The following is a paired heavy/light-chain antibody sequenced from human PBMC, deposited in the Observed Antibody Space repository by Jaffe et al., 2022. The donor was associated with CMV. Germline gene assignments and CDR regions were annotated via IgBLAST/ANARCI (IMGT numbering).Light chain of an antibody. CDR3: NSRDSSGNHLGV. V-gene: IGLV3-19*01. J-gene: IGLJ3*02. CDR1: SLRSYY. Sequence: SSELTQDPAVSVALGQTVRITCQGDSLRSYYASWYQQKPGQAPVLVIYGKNNRPSGIPDRFSGSSSGNTASLTITGAQAEDEADYYCNSRDSSGNHLGVFGGGTKLTVL. CDR2: GKN.
Heavy chain of an antibody. CDR3: ARSLEDDYGDYGVGTTETNFDY. CDR2: ISSSGSTI. J-gene: IGHJ4*02. D-gene: IGHD4-17*01. V-gene: IGHV3-48*03. Sequence: EVQLVESGGGLVQPGGSLRLSCAASGFTFSSYEMNWVRQAPGKGLEWVSYISSSGSTIYYADSVKGRFTISRDNAKNSLYLQMNSLRAEDTAVYYCARSLEDDYGDYGVGTTETNFDYWGQGTLVTVSS. CDR1: GFTFSSYE.